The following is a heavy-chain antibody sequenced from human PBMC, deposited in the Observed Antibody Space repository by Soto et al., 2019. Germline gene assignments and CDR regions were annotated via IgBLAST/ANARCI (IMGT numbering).Heavy chain of an antibody. CDR3: AGDTSSSCHDY. CDR2: IIPIFGTA. J-gene: IGHJ4*02. D-gene: IGHD6-13*01. Sequence: SVKVSCKASGYTFTNFGISWVRQAPGQGLEWMGGIIPIFGTANYAQKFQGRVTITADESTSTAYMELRSLRSDDTAVYYCAGDTSSSCHDYGGQGTMVTVPQ. CDR1: GYTFTNFG. V-gene: IGHV1-69*13.